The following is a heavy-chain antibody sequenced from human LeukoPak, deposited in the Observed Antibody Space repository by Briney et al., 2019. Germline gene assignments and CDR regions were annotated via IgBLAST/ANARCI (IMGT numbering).Heavy chain of an antibody. CDR2: IKPNSGVT. CDR1: EYTFINYY. D-gene: IGHD5-24*01. Sequence: ASVKVSCKGSEYTFINYYIHWVRQAPGQGLEWVGRIKPNSGVTNYAQKFQGRVTMTRDTSISTAYMELSSLRSDDTAVYYCASIEMATIFYAFDIWGQGTMVIVSS. CDR3: ASIEMATIFYAFDI. J-gene: IGHJ3*02. V-gene: IGHV1-2*06.